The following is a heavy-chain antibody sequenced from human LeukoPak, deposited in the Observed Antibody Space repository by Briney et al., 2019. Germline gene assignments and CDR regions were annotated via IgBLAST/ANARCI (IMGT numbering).Heavy chain of an antibody. CDR2: IIPIFGTA. Sequence: GSSVKVSCKASGGTFSSYAISWVRQAPGQGLEWMGGIIPIFGTANYAQKFQGRVTITADESTSTAYMELSSLRSEDTAVYYCARGAGRFGELFSWFDPWGQGTLVTVSS. CDR3: ARGAGRFGELFSWFDP. V-gene: IGHV1-69*01. CDR1: GGTFSSYA. D-gene: IGHD3-10*01. J-gene: IGHJ5*02.